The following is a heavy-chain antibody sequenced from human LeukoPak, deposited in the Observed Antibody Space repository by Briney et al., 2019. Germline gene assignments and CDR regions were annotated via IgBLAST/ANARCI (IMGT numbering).Heavy chain of an antibody. V-gene: IGHV4-59*01. CDR1: GGSISSYY. CDR2: IYYSGSN. Sequence: PSETLSLTCPVSGGSISSYYWSWVRQPPGKGLEWLGYIYYSGSNNYNTSLKSRVTISVDTSKNQYSLKLSSVTAADTAVYYCARSSGEFDYWGQGTLVTVSS. J-gene: IGHJ4*02. D-gene: IGHD3-10*01. CDR3: ARSSGEFDY.